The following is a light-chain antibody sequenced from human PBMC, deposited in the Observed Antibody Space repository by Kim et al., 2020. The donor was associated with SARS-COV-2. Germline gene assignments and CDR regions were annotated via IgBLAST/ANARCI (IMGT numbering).Light chain of an antibody. CDR1: KLGDKY. V-gene: IGLV3-1*01. Sequence: SYELTQPPSVSVSPGQTATITCSGDKLGDKYACWYQQKPGQSPVLVIYQHSKRSSGIPERFFGSNSGNTANLTISGTQAMDEADYYCQAWDSSTVVFGGG. J-gene: IGLJ2*01. CDR2: QHS. CDR3: QAWDSSTVV.